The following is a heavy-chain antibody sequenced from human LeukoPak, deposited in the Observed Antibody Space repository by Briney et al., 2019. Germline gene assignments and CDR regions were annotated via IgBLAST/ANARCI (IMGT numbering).Heavy chain of an antibody. CDR2: ISGSGGST. CDR1: GFTFSSYA. V-gene: IGHV3-23*01. CDR3: AKLPSSSWYY. Sequence: GGSLTLSCAASGFTFSSYAISWVRQAPGKGLEWVSAISGSGGSTYYADSVKGRFTISRDNSKNTLYLQMNSLRAEDTAVYYCAKLPSSSWYYWGQGTLVTVSS. D-gene: IGHD6-13*01. J-gene: IGHJ4*02.